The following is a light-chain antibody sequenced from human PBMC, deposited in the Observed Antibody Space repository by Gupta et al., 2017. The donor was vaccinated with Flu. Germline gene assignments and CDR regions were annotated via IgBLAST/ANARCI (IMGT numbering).Light chain of an antibody. Sequence: VTPAEPTSITCTSSQSLLHSNSNNYLDWFLQRPGQSPRLLIFFGSKRAYGVPDRFSGSGSGTDFTLKSSRVEAEDVGVYYCTQDLQLFSFGGGTKVEIK. J-gene: IGKJ4*01. CDR1: QSLLHSNSNNY. CDR3: TQDLQLFS. CDR2: FGS. V-gene: IGKV2-28*01.